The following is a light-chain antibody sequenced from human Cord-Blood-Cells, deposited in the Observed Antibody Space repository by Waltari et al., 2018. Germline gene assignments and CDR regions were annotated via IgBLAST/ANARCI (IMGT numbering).Light chain of an antibody. V-gene: IGKV4-1*01. Sequence: VSLGERATINCKSSQSVLYSSSNKNYLAWYQQKPGQPPKLLIYWASTRESGVPDRFSGSGSGTDFTLTISSLQAEDVAVYYCQQYYSTPFTFGPGTKVDIK. CDR2: WAS. CDR3: QQYYSTPFT. CDR1: QSVLYSSSNKNY. J-gene: IGKJ3*01.